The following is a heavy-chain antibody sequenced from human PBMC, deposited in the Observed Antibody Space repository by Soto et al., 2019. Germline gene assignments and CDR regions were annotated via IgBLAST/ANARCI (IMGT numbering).Heavy chain of an antibody. J-gene: IGHJ4*02. D-gene: IGHD1-1*01. Sequence: QVQLVQSGAEVKKPGASVKVSCKASGFTFTNYYIHWVRQAPGQGLEWMGLINPSGGGTFYAQKFQGRVTVTRDPSTGTVDMELSNLRSEDTAVYFCARDSGDTTLRQWGRSFHYWGQGTLVTVSS. CDR2: INPSGGGT. CDR3: ARDSGDTTLRQWGRSFHY. CDR1: GFTFTNYY. V-gene: IGHV1-46*01.